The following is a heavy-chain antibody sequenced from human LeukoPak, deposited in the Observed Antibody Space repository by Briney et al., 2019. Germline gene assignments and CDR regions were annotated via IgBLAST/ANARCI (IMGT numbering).Heavy chain of an antibody. D-gene: IGHD3-10*01. CDR2: ISYDGSNK. CDR3: ASEGGSGWFGDDYYYMDV. CDR1: VLTFSSYA. Sequence: GGSLRLSCAASVLTFSSYAMHWVRQAPGKGLGWVAVISYDGSNKYYADSMKGRFTISRDNSKNTLYLQMNSLRAEDTAVYYCASEGGSGWFGDDYYYMDVWGKGTTVTVSS. V-gene: IGHV3-30*04. J-gene: IGHJ6*03.